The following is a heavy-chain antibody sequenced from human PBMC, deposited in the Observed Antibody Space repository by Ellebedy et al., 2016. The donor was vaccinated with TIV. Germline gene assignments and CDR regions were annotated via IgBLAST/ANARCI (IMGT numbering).Heavy chain of an antibody. Sequence: PGGSLRLSCAASGFTFDDYAMHWVRQAPGKGLEWVSGISWNSGSIGYADSVKGRFTVSRDNSKNTLYLQMNSLRAEDTAIYYCAKIAVSGLWYFDLWGRGTLVTVSS. CDR1: GFTFDDYA. D-gene: IGHD6-19*01. J-gene: IGHJ2*01. CDR3: AKIAVSGLWYFDL. V-gene: IGHV3-9*01. CDR2: ISWNSGSI.